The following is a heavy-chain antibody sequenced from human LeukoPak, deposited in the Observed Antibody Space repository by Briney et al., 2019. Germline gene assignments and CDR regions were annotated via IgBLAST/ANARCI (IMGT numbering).Heavy chain of an antibody. CDR1: GGSISSSSYY. CDR2: IYYSGST. CDR3: ARASGGVPHFYYYMDV. J-gene: IGHJ6*03. Sequence: SETLSLTCTVSGGSISSSSYYWGWIRQPPGKGLEWIGSIYYSGSTYYNPSLKSRVTISVDTSKNQFSLKLSSVTAADTAVYYCARASGGVPHFYYYMDVWGKGTTVTISS. D-gene: IGHD3-16*01. V-gene: IGHV4-39*07.